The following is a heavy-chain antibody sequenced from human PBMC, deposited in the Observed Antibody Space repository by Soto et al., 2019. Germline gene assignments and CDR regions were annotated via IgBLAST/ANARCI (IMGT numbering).Heavy chain of an antibody. CDR1: GGTFSSYA. CDR3: ARADHILTGYSGGY. J-gene: IGHJ4*02. V-gene: IGHV1-69*05. D-gene: IGHD3-9*01. Sequence: ASVKVSCKASGGTFSSYAISWVRQAPGQGLEWMGGIIPIFGTANYAQKFQGRVTITTDESTSTAYMELSSLRSETTAVYCAARADHILTGYSGGYWGQGTLVTVSS. CDR2: IIPIFGTA.